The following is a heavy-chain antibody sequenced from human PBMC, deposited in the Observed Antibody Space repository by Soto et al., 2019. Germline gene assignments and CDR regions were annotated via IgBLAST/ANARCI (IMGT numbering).Heavy chain of an antibody. CDR3: AKDEAGDVAGFFDY. J-gene: IGHJ4*02. CDR2: ISGSGGST. CDR1: GFTFCSYA. D-gene: IGHD6-19*01. Sequence: HPGGSLRISCAACGFTFCSYAMSWVRQDPGKGLEWVSAISGSGGSTYYADSVKGRFTISRDNSKNTLYLQMNSLRAEDTAVYYCAKDEAGDVAGFFDYWGQGTLVTVSS. V-gene: IGHV3-23*01.